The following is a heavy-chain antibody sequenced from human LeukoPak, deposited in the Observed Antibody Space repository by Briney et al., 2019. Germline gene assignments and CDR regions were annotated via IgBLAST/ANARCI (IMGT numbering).Heavy chain of an antibody. CDR3: ARDSGRGVYYYMDV. D-gene: IGHD2-15*01. CDR1: GFTFSSYA. V-gene: IGHV3-30*01. CDR2: ISYDGSNK. J-gene: IGHJ6*03. Sequence: GGSLRLSCAASGFTFSSYAMHWVRQAPGKVLEWVAVISYDGSNKYYADSVRGRFTISRDNSKNTLYLQMNSLRAEDTAVYYCARDSGRGVYYYMDVWGKGTTVTVSS.